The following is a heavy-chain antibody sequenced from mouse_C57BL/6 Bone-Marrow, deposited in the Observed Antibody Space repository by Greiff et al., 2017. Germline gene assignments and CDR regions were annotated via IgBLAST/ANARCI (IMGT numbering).Heavy chain of an antibody. V-gene: IGHV14-2*01. J-gene: IGHJ2*01. D-gene: IGHD2-3*01. CDR2: IDPEDGET. CDR3: AREDDGYYDY. Sequence: VQLQQSGAELVKPGASVKLSCTASGFNIKDYSMHWVKQRTEQGLEWIGRIDPEDGETKYAPKFQGKATITADTSSNTANLQLSSLTSEDTAVYYCAREDDGYYDYGGQGTTLTVSS. CDR1: GFNIKDYS.